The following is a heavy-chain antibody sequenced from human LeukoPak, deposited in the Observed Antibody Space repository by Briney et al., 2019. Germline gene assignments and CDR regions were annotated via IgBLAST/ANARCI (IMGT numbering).Heavy chain of an antibody. Sequence: PSETLSLTCAVSGGSISSSNWWSWVRQTPGKGMEWIGEIYHSGSTNYNPSLKSRVTISVDTSKNQFSLKLSSVTAADTAVYYCARLLDYDYVWGSYRYMGYFDYWGQGTLVTVSS. CDR2: IYHSGST. J-gene: IGHJ4*02. V-gene: IGHV4-4*02. CDR3: ARLLDYDYVWGSYRYMGYFDY. D-gene: IGHD3-16*02. CDR1: GGSISSSNW.